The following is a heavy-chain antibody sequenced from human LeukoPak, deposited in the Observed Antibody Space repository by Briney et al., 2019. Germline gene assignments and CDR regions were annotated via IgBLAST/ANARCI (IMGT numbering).Heavy chain of an antibody. Sequence: PGGSLRLSCAASGFTFSDDYMSWIRQAPGKGLEWVSYISSSSSTIYYADSVKGRFTISRDNAKNSLYLQMNSLRAEDTAVYYCAREPYDYVWGSPERDYWGQGTLVTVSS. CDR1: GFTFSDDY. D-gene: IGHD3-16*01. CDR3: AREPYDYVWGSPERDY. CDR2: ISSSSSTI. V-gene: IGHV3-11*04. J-gene: IGHJ4*02.